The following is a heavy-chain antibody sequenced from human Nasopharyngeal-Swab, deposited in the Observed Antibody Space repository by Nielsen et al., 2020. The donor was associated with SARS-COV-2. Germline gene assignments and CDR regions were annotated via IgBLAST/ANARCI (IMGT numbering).Heavy chain of an antibody. D-gene: IGHD6-13*01. Sequence: SETLSLTCAVYGGSFSDYYWSWIRQPPGRGLEWIGEINHSGSTNYNPSLKSRVTISVATSKSQFSLKLSSVTAADTAVYYCARQGSSSRTFDYWGQGTLVTVSS. CDR3: ARQGSSSRTFDY. CDR2: INHSGST. CDR1: GGSFSDYY. J-gene: IGHJ4*02. V-gene: IGHV4-34*01.